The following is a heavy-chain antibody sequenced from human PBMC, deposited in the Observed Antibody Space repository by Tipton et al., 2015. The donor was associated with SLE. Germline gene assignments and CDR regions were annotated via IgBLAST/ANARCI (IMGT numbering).Heavy chain of an antibody. Sequence: TLSLTCSVSGGYISSGGYYWSWIRQVPGMGLQWIGYIYYGGNTYYNPSLTGRVSILVDTSKNQFSLRLTSVTAADTAVYYCARGDAFHVWGQGTMVTFSS. J-gene: IGHJ3*01. CDR3: ARGDAFHV. CDR2: IYYGGNT. CDR1: GGYISSGGYY. V-gene: IGHV4-31*03.